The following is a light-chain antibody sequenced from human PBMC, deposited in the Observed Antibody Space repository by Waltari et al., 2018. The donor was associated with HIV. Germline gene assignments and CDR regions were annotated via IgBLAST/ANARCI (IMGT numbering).Light chain of an antibody. CDR3: SSYTKGTSLRV. J-gene: IGLJ1*01. Sequence: QSALTQPASAPRSPGQSITFARTGTRRHLGGCAHVPWYQQHPGKAPKLMISDVSNRPSGVSNRFSGSKSGTTASLTISGLQAEDEADYYCSSYTKGTSLRVFGTGTTVTVL. CDR1: RRHLGGCAH. CDR2: DVS. V-gene: IGLV2-14*01.